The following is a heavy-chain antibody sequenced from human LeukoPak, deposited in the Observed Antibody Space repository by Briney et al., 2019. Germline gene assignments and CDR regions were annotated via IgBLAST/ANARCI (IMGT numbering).Heavy chain of an antibody. D-gene: IGHD6-13*01. CDR3: ARGDGWQQLVRY. J-gene: IGHJ4*02. V-gene: IGHV4-59*01. CDR2: IYYSGST. Sequence: SGTLSLTCTVSGGSISSYYWSWIRQPPGKGLEWIGYIYYSGSTNYNPSLKSRVTISVDTSKNQFSLKLSSVTAADTAVYYCARGDGWQQLVRYWGQGTLVTVSS. CDR1: GGSISSYY.